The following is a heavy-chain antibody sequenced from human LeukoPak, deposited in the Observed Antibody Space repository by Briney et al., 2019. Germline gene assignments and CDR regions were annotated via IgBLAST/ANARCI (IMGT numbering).Heavy chain of an antibody. V-gene: IGHV1-8*01. CDR2: MNPNSGNT. J-gene: IGHJ1*01. CDR1: GYTFSSYD. Sequence: EASVKVSCKASGYTFSSYDINWVRQATGQGLEWMGWMNPNSGNTGYAQKFQGRLNMTRNTSIDTAYMELSSLRSDDTAVHYCARRVGSGWPVQHWGQGTLVTVSS. CDR3: ARRVGSGWPVQH. D-gene: IGHD6-19*01.